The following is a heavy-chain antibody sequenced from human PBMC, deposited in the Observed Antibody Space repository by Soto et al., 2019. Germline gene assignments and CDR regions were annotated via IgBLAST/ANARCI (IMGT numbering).Heavy chain of an antibody. D-gene: IGHD5-18*01. CDR2: IWYDGNNA. CDR3: ARVEAPLIHSDHYYYGMDV. CDR1: GFTFNTYG. Sequence: QVQLVESGGGVVRPGRSLRLACEASGFTFNTYGMHWVRQAPGKGLQWVAVIWYDGNNAYYADSVKGRFTISRDNSKDTLYLEMNNLRAEDTAVYYCARVEAPLIHSDHYYYGMDVWGQGTTGTV. V-gene: IGHV3-33*01. J-gene: IGHJ6*02.